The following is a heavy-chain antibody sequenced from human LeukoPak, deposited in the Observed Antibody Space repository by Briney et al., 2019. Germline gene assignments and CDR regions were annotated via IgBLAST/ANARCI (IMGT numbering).Heavy chain of an antibody. CDR1: GFTFSSHW. J-gene: IGHJ4*02. CDR2: ISSDGSRP. Sequence: HSGGSLRLSCAASGFTFSSHWMHWVRQAPGKGLVWVSGISSDGSRPRYADSVNGRFTISRDNAKNTLYLQMNSLRAEDTAVYFCVRDGQGSTPLDYWGQGTLVTASS. D-gene: IGHD1-26*01. V-gene: IGHV3-74*01. CDR3: VRDGQGSTPLDY.